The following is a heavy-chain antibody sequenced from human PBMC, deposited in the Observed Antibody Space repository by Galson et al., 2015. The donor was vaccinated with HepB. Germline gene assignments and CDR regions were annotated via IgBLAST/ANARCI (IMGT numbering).Heavy chain of an antibody. CDR2: ISGSGGST. D-gene: IGHD4-17*01. J-gene: IGHJ4*02. CDR1: GGSISSSSYY. Sequence: LSLTCTVSGGSISSSSYYWGWIRQAPGKGLEWVSAISGSGGSTYYADSVKGRFTISRDNSKNTLYLQMNSLRAEDTAVYYCAKVSPQDYGDYGQAQYYFDYWGQGTLVTVSS. CDR3: AKVSPQDYGDYGQAQYYFDY. V-gene: IGHV3-23*01.